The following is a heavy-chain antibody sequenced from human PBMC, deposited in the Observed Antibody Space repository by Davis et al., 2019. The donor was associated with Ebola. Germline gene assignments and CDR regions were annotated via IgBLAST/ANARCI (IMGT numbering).Heavy chain of an antibody. D-gene: IGHD5-12*01. CDR3: ARGATRSYYYYYMDV. CDR2: IIPIFGTA. CDR1: GYTFTSYY. J-gene: IGHJ6*03. V-gene: IGHV1-69*13. Sequence: SVKVSCKASGYTFTSYYMHWVRQAPGQGLEWMGGIIPIFGTANYAQKFQGRVTITADESTSTAYMELSSLRSEDTAVYYCARGATRSYYYYYMDVWGKGTTVTVSS.